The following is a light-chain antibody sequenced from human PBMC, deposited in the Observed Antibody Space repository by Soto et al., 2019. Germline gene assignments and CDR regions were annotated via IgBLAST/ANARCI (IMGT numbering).Light chain of an antibody. CDR1: QNVNNW. CDR3: QQENTYWT. V-gene: IGKV1-5*01. J-gene: IGKJ1*01. CDR2: DAS. Sequence: DIQMTQCPSALSASVGDRVTITCRASQNVNNWLAWYQHKPGKAPQLLIYDASVLETVVPSRFSGRGSGTEFTLAIRGLQSDYCATYDCQQENTYWTFGQGTKVEGK.